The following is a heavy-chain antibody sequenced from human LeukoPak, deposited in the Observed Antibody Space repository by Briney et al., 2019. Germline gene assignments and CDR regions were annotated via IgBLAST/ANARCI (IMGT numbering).Heavy chain of an antibody. V-gene: IGHV4-59*12. CDR1: GGSISSYY. CDR2: THYSGST. D-gene: IGHD3-10*01. J-gene: IGHJ5*02. CDR3: ARNRRVYYYGSGSYNWFDP. Sequence: SETLSLTCTVSGGSISSYYWSWIRQPPEKGLEWIGYTHYSGSTKYSPSLKSRLTMSLDTSKNQFSLRLSSVTAADTAVYYCARNRRVYYYGSGSYNWFDPWGQGTLVTVSS.